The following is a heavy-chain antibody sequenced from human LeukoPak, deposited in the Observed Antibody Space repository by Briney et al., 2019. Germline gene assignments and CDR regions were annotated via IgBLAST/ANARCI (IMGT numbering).Heavy chain of an antibody. V-gene: IGHV4-38-2*02. CDR2: IYHSGST. CDR3: ARDPSPFYSGSYLGFDP. Sequence: SETLSLTCTVSGYSISSGYFWGWIRQPPGKGLEWIGSIYHSGSTSYNPSLKSRLTISVDTSKNQFSLKLSSVTAADTAVYYCARDPSPFYSGSYLGFDPWGQGTLVTVSS. D-gene: IGHD1-26*01. CDR1: GYSISSGYF. J-gene: IGHJ5*02.